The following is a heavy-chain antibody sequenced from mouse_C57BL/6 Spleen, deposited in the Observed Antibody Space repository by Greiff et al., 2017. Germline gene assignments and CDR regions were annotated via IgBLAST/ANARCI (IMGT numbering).Heavy chain of an antibody. D-gene: IGHD1-1*01. CDR2: ISRGSGYT. V-gene: IGHV5-9-1*02. CDR1: GFTFSSYA. J-gene: IGHJ3*01. Sequence: EVKLVQSGAGLVKPGGSLKLSCAASGFTFSSYAMPWVSQTPEKSLEWIAYISRGSGYTNYTQTLKGIFTIAGDKATSTLYLQMSSLKSEDTAMYYCTQDDGSNPFAYWGQGTLVTVSA. CDR3: TQDDGSNPFAY.